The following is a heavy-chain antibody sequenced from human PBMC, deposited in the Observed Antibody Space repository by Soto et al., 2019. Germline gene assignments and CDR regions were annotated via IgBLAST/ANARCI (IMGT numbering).Heavy chain of an antibody. D-gene: IGHD3-3*01. CDR2: IYSGGST. V-gene: IGHV3-53*01. Sequence: PGGSLRLSCAASGFTVSSNYMSWVRQAPGKGLEWASVIYSGGSTYYADSVNCRFTISRDNSKTTLYLQMNSLRADHTAVYYCARDAAIFGVDAYGMDGWGKGTTVTVAS. CDR1: GFTVSSNY. CDR3: ARDAAIFGVDAYGMDG. J-gene: IGHJ6*01.